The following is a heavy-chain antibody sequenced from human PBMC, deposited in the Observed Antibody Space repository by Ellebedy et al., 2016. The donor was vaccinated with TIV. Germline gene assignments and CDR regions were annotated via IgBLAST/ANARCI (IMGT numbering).Heavy chain of an antibody. CDR3: ARDMVQGMVARYLWFDY. J-gene: IGHJ4*02. V-gene: IGHV1-18*01. CDR2: ISAYTGNT. D-gene: IGHD1-26*01. CDR1: GYTFSSYG. Sequence: ASVKVSCKASGYTFSSYGISWVRQAPGQGPEWMGWISAYTGNTDYAQKFQGRVTMTTDTSTSTAYMELRNLRSADTAVFYCARDMVQGMVARYLWFDYWGQGTLVTVSP.